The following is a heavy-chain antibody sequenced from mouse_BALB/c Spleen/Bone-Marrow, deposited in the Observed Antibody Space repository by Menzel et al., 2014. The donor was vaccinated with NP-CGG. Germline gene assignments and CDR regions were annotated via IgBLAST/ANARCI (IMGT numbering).Heavy chain of an antibody. CDR1: GFTFSSFG. V-gene: IGHV5-17*02. D-gene: IGHD2-1*01. CDR2: ISSGSSTI. J-gene: IGHJ1*01. Sequence: EVKVVESGGGLVQPGGSRKLSCAASGFTFSSFGMHWVRQAPEKGLEWVAYISSGSSTIYYADTVKGRFTTSRDNPKNTLFLQMTSLRSEDTAMYYCARYYGNYSGYFDVWGAGTTVTVSS. CDR3: ARYYGNYSGYFDV.